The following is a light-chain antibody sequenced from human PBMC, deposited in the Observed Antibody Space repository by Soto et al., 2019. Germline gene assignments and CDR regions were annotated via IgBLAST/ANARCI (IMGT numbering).Light chain of an antibody. V-gene: IGLV2-23*01. CDR2: EGS. CDR1: SSDVGSYNL. CDR3: CSYAGSTTYIL. J-gene: IGLJ2*01. Sequence: QSALTQPASVSRSPGQSITISCTGTSSDVGSYNLVSWYQQHPGKAPKLMIYEGSKRPSGVSNRFSGSKSGNTASLTISGLQAEDEADYYCCSYAGSTTYILFGGGTQLTVL.